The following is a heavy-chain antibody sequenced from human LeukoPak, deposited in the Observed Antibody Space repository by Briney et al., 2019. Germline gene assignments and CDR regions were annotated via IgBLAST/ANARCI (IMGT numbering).Heavy chain of an antibody. CDR3: VRGGGTLDM. CDR1: GFIITSHW. D-gene: IGHD1-1*01. V-gene: IGHV3-7*01. CDR2: IKQDGSDK. J-gene: IGHJ3*02. Sequence: GGSLRLSCEASGFIITSHWMSWVRQAPGKRPEWVANIKQDGSDKYYLDSVKGRFTISRDNAKNPLYLQMNSLRDEDTAMYYCVRGGGTLDMWGQGTMVTVSS.